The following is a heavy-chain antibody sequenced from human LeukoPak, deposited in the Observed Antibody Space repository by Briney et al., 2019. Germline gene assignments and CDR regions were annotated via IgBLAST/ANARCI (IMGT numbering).Heavy chain of an antibody. J-gene: IGHJ4*02. CDR2: ISGSGGST. CDR1: GFIFDDHG. V-gene: IGHV3-23*01. Sequence: GGSLRLSCAASGFIFDDHGMSWVRQAPGKGLEWVSAISGSGGSTYYADSVKGRFTISRDNSKNTLYLQMSSLRAEDTALYYCAKYNSDWYDDYWGQGTLVTVSS. D-gene: IGHD6-19*01. CDR3: AKYNSDWYDDY.